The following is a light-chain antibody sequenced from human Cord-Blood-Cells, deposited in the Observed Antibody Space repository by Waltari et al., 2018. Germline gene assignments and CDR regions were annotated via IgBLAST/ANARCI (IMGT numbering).Light chain of an antibody. CDR3: SSYTSSSTWV. V-gene: IGLV2-14*01. CDR2: DVS. J-gene: IGLJ3*02. Sequence: QSALTQPASVSGSPGPSITIHCTGTSSDVGGSNYISWYQQHPGKAPILMIYDVSNRPSGVSNRFSGSKSGNTASLAISGLQAEDEADYYCSSYTSSSTWVFGGGTKLTVL. CDR1: SSDVGGSNY.